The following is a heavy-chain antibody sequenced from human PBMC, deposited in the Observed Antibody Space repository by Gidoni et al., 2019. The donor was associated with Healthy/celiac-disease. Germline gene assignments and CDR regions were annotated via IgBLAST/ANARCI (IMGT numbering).Heavy chain of an antibody. CDR2: IDPSDSYT. CDR3: ASHQAYCGGDCYSDY. CDR1: GYSFTSYW. J-gene: IGHJ4*02. V-gene: IGHV5-10-1*01. Sequence: EVQLVQSGAEVKKPGESLRLSCKGSGYSFTSYWISWVRQMPGKGLEWMGRIDPSDSYTNYSPSFQGHVTISADKSISTAYLQWSSLKASDTAMYYCASHQAYCGGDCYSDYWGQGTLVTVSS. D-gene: IGHD2-21*02.